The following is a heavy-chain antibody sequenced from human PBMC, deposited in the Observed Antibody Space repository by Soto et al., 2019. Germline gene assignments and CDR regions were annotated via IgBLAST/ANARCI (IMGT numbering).Heavy chain of an antibody. D-gene: IGHD3-16*02. V-gene: IGHV3-33*01. CDR2: IWYDGSNK. Sequence: SLRLSCAASGFTFSSYGMHWVRQAPGKGLEWVAVIWYDGSNKYYADSVKGRFTISRDNSKNTLYLQMNSLRAEDTAVYYCARGHRYTYYYYGMDVWGQGTTVTVSS. J-gene: IGHJ6*02. CDR1: GFTFSSYG. CDR3: ARGHRYTYYYYGMDV.